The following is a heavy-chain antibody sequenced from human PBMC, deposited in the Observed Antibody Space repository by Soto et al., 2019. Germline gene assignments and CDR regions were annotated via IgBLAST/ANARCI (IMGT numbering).Heavy chain of an antibody. D-gene: IGHD3-10*01. Sequence: QVPLVQSGAEVKKPGSSVTVSCKASGGTFSSYAIHWVRQAPGQGLEWMGGIIPMYGPAKYAQRFQGRVTITADESTTPVYMELTSPTSQDTAVYYCARVTSMVRGVIENWFDPWGHGALVTVSS. CDR2: IIPMYGPA. CDR1: GGTFSSYA. J-gene: IGHJ5*02. V-gene: IGHV1-69*01. CDR3: ARVTSMVRGVIENWFDP.